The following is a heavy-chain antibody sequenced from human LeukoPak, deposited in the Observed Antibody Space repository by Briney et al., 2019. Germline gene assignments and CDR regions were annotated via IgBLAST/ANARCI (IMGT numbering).Heavy chain of an antibody. V-gene: IGHV3-23*01. Sequence: GGSLRLSCAASGFTFSSYAMSWVRQAPGKGLEWVSAISGSGGSTYYADSVKGRFTIPRDNSKNTLYLQMNSLRAEDTAVYYCAKDGILVSAMAYYFDYWGQGTLATVSP. CDR3: AKDGILVSAMAYYFDY. D-gene: IGHD5-18*01. CDR2: ISGSGGST. J-gene: IGHJ4*02. CDR1: GFTFSSYA.